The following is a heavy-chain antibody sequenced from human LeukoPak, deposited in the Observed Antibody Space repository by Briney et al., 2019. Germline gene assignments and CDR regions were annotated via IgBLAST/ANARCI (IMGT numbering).Heavy chain of an antibody. D-gene: IGHD3-10*01. CDR1: GDSVSSSNYY. CDR2: IYDSGST. V-gene: IGHV4-39*01. CDR3: ARHYGP. Sequence: SETLSLTCTVFGDSVSSSNYYCAWFRQPPGKGLDWIGSIYDSGSTYYNPSLKSRVTISVDTSNNQFSLKLNSVTAADTAVYYCARHYGPWGQGTLVTVSS. J-gene: IGHJ5*02.